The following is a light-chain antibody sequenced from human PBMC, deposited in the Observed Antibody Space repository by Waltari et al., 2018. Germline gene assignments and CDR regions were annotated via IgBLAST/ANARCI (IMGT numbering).Light chain of an antibody. CDR1: QGISNS. CDR2: AVS. J-gene: IGKJ1*01. Sequence: DIQMTQSPSSLSASVGDRVTITCRASQGISNSLAWYQQKPGKAPKILRYAVSRLESGVPSRFSGSGSGTDYTLTISSLQPEEFATYYCQQYYSTPQFGQGTKVEIK. CDR3: QQYYSTPQ. V-gene: IGKV1-NL1*01.